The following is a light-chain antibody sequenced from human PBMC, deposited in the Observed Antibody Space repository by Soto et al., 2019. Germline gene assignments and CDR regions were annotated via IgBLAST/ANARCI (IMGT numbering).Light chain of an antibody. CDR2: GAS. CDR1: QSISSN. CDR3: QQYNNWPQS. J-gene: IGKJ1*01. V-gene: IGKV3-15*01. Sequence: EIVMTQSPATLSVSPGETATLSCRASQSISSNLAWYQQKPGQAPRLLIYGASTRATGIPARSSGSRSGTDVNLTTSSLQSEDVAVYYCQQYNNWPQSFGQGTKVDI.